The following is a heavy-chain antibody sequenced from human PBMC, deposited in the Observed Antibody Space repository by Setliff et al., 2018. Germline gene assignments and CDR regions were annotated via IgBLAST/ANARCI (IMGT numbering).Heavy chain of an antibody. CDR3: TRDPGGYDFDP. D-gene: IGHD5-12*01. J-gene: IGHJ5*02. V-gene: IGHV3-49*04. CDR1: GFSLGDYA. Sequence: GGSLRLSCTGSGFSLGDYAMYWVRQTPGKGLEWVGFIRTKTYGGTAEYAASVKGRFILSRDDARNIAYLQMNSLTTEDTAVYYCTRDPGGYDFDPWGQGTRGTV. CDR2: IRTKTYGGTA.